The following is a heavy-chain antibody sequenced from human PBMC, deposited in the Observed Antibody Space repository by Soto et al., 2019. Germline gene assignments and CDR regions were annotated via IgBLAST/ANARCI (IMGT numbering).Heavy chain of an antibody. CDR1: GMKVSSYG. V-gene: IGHV3-33*01. D-gene: IGHD3-10*01. J-gene: IGHJ6*02. Sequence: QVQLVESGGGVVQSGTSLRLSCAASGMKVSSYGMHWVRQAQGKGLEWVAVIWFDGFKKYYVDSVKGRFTISRDNYNNTLYLQMNGLRAEDTGVYYCARELLYGTGSRNFHYYGMDVWGQGTTVTVSS. CDR2: IWFDGFKK. CDR3: ARELLYGTGSRNFHYYGMDV.